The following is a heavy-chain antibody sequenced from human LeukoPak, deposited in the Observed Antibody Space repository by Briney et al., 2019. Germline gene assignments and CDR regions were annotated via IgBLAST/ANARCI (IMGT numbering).Heavy chain of an antibody. Sequence: SETLSLTCAVHGGSFSGYFWSWIRQPPGKGLEYIGEINHSGDTTYNPSLKTRVTISVDTSKNQFSLNMISVTAADTAVYYCARQEFGSSSAAFDTWGQGTMVIVSS. CDR3: ARQEFGSSSAAFDT. V-gene: IGHV4-34*01. CDR2: INHSGDT. J-gene: IGHJ3*02. CDR1: GGSFSGYF. D-gene: IGHD6-6*01.